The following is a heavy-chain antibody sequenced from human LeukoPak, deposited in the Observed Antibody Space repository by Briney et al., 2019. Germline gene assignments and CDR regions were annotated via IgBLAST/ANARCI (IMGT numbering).Heavy chain of an antibody. Sequence: SETLSLTCTVSGGSITTSDYFWGWIREPPGKGLVCIGSISYSGTTYYNPSLKSRVTMSLDKSKNLLSLNLTSVTAADTAVYYCSRESGAFCPFGYWGQGTLVTVSS. D-gene: IGHD1-26*01. V-gene: IGHV4-39*07. CDR3: SRESGAFCPFGY. CDR1: GGSITTSDYF. CDR2: ISYSGTT. J-gene: IGHJ4*02.